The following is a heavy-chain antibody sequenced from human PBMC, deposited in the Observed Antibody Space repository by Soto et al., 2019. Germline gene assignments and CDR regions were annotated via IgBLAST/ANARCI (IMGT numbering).Heavy chain of an antibody. CDR1: GFSFSISP. D-gene: IGHD7-27*01. Sequence: GGSLRLSCAASGFSFSISPMHWVRQAPGKGPEWVALISYDGTNKFYADSVKGRFTISRDNSKSTLYLQVDSLRPKDAAVYYCARGPKTSGGQHWAFNYFDSWGQGTLVTVSS. V-gene: IGHV3-30-3*01. CDR2: ISYDGTNK. J-gene: IGHJ4*02. CDR3: ARGPKTSGGQHWAFNYFDS.